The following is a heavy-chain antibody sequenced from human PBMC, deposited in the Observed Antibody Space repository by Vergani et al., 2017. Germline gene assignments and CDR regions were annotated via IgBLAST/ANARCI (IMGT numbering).Heavy chain of an antibody. J-gene: IGHJ4*02. V-gene: IGHV3-48*01. CDR2: ITSSSSMA. CDR3: AGPQGTSAYYYGGFDY. Sequence: EVQLLESGGGLVQPGGSLRLSCAASGFTFSSFSMNWVRQAPGKGLEWVSYITSSSSMAYYADSVKGRFTISRDNSKNTLSLQMNSLTAEDTAIYYCAGPQGTSAYYYGGFDYWGQGILVTVSS. D-gene: IGHD3-22*01. CDR1: GFTFSSFS.